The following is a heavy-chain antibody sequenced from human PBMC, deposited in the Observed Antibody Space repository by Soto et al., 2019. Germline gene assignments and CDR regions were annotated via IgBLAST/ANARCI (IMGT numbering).Heavy chain of an antibody. CDR3: ARSSGGNFGIIIEGTNWFAH. V-gene: IGHV1-46*01. Sequence: GXSVKVSCKAPRDTFTSYYINWVRQAPGQGLEWMGVINPHGGSTAYAQKFKGRVTLTRDTSASTVYMEVSSLTSEDTAMYYCARSSGGNFGIIIEGTNWFAHWGQGPLVTVSS. D-gene: IGHD1-26*01. J-gene: IGHJ5*02. CDR2: INPHGGST. CDR1: RDTFTSYY.